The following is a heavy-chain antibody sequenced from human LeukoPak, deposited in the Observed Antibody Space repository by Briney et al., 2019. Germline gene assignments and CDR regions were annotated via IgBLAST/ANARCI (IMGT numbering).Heavy chain of an antibody. CDR3: ARHKGTTPIIDY. V-gene: IGHV3-11*04. D-gene: IGHD2/OR15-2a*01. J-gene: IGHJ4*02. CDR1: GFTFSYYY. CDR2: ISSSGTTI. Sequence: GGSLRLSCAAPGFTFSYYYMSWIRQAPGKGLEWVSYISSSGTTIYYADSVKGRFTISRDNAKNSLYLQMNSLRAEDTAVYYCARHKGTTPIIDYWGQGTLVTVSS.